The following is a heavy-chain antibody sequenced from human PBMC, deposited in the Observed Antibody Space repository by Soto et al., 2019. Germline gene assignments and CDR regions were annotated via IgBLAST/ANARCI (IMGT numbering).Heavy chain of an antibody. CDR2: IYYSGTT. D-gene: IGHD2-15*01. Sequence: SETLSLTCTVSGGAVYADGYYWGLIRQPPGKALEWIGNIYYSGTTYYNPSLKSRVTISIDTSKNQFSLKMNSVTAADTAVYYCARRSGDRCYNYWGQGTLVTVS. CDR3: ARRSGDRCYNY. CDR1: GGAVYADGYY. J-gene: IGHJ4*02. V-gene: IGHV4-39*01.